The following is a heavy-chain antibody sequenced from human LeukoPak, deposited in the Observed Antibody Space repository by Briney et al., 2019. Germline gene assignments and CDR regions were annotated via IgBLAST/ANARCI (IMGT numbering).Heavy chain of an antibody. V-gene: IGHV3-7*01. CDR1: GFSLSSYW. Sequence: PGGSLRLSCAASGFSLSSYWMSWVRQAPGKGLEWVANIKQDGSEKYYVDSVKGRFTISRDNAKNSLYLQMNSLRAEDTAVYYCARDRSSGLSDAFDIWGQGTMVTVSS. CDR2: IKQDGSEK. J-gene: IGHJ3*02. CDR3: ARDRSSGLSDAFDI. D-gene: IGHD3-22*01.